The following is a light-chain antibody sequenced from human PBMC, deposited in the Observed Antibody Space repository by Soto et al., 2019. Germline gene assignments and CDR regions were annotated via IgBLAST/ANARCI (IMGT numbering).Light chain of an antibody. CDR1: QGIRND. J-gene: IGKJ3*01. CDR3: LQDYNYPFT. Sequence: AIQMTQCPSSMSASVGDRVTITCRASQGIRNDLGWYQQKPGKAPKLLIYAASSLQSGVPSRFSGSGSGTDFTLTISSLQPEDFATYYCLQDYNYPFTFGPGTKVDIK. CDR2: AAS. V-gene: IGKV1-6*01.